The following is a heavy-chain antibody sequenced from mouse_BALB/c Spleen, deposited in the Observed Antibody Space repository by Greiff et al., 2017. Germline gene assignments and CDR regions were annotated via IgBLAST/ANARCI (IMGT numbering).Heavy chain of an antibody. Sequence: EVKLMESGPSLVKPSQTLSLTCSVTGDSITSGYWNWIRKFPGNKLEYMGYISYSGSTDYNPSLKSRISITRDTSKNQYYLQLNSVTTEDTATYYCAREGWLLRGWYFDVWGAGTTVTVSS. J-gene: IGHJ1*01. CDR3: AREGWLLRGWYFDV. D-gene: IGHD2-3*01. CDR2: ISYSGST. V-gene: IGHV3-8*02. CDR1: GDSITSGY.